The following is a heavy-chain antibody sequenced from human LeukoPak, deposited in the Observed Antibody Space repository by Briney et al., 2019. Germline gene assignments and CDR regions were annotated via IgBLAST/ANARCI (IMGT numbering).Heavy chain of an antibody. V-gene: IGHV3-33*06. J-gene: IGHJ5*02. CDR1: GFTFSSYG. CDR3: AKGSNYYDSSGYYH. Sequence: GGSLRPSCAASGFTFSSYGMHWVRQAPGKGLEWVAVIWYDGSNKYYADSVKGRFTISRDNSKNTLYLQMNSLRAEDTAVYYCAKGSNYYDSSGYYHWGQGTLVTVSS. D-gene: IGHD3-22*01. CDR2: IWYDGSNK.